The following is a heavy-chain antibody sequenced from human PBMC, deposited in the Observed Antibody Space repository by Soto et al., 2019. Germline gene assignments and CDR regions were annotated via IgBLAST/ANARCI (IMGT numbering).Heavy chain of an antibody. D-gene: IGHD3-22*01. CDR2: ITGDGHRT. CDR1: GFTFSGYA. V-gene: IGHV3-23*01. CDR3: AKRDYYDSATFSPLFES. Sequence: EVQLLESGGGLVQPGGSLRLSCTASGFTFSGYAMSWVRQSPGKELEWVAAITGDGHRTYYADSVEGRFTISRDNSKTTVFLQMNSLRTEDTAIYNCAKRDYYDSATFSPLFESWGQGVLVTVSS. J-gene: IGHJ1*01.